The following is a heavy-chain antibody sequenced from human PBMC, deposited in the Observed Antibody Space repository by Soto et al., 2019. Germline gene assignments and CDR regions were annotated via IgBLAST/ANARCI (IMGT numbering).Heavy chain of an antibody. V-gene: IGHV3-30-3*01. CDR3: ARVIAVTQGWDY. D-gene: IGHD6-19*01. J-gene: IGHJ4*02. Sequence: SLRLSCAASGFTFSSYAMHWVRQAPGKGLEWVAVISYDGSNKYYADSVKGRFTISRDNSKNTLYLQMNSLRAEDTAVYYCARVIAVTQGWDYWGQGTLVTVSS. CDR1: GFTFSSYA. CDR2: ISYDGSNK.